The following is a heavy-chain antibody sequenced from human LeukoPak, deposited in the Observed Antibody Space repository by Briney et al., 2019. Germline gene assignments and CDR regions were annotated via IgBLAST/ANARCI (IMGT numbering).Heavy chain of an antibody. CDR1: GGSISSYY. J-gene: IGHJ3*02. CDR3: ARHRCSSTSCYLRARYAFDI. D-gene: IGHD2-2*01. V-gene: IGHV4-59*08. CDR2: IYYSGST. Sequence: RASETLSLTCTVSGGSISSYYWSWIRQPPGKGLEWIGYIYYSGSTNYNPSLKSRVTISVDTSKNQFSLKLSSVTAADTAVYYCARHRCSSTSCYLRARYAFDIWGQGTMVTVSS.